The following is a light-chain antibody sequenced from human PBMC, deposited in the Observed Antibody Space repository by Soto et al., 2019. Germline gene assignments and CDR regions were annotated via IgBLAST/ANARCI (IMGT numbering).Light chain of an antibody. CDR1: QSVSNY. J-gene: IGKJ4*01. CDR2: DAS. V-gene: IGKV3-11*01. CDR3: QQRSHWPS. Sequence: EIVLTQSPVTLSLSPGERATLSCRASQSVSNYLAWYQQKPGQAPRLLIYDASNRATGIPPRFSGSGSGTDFTLIISSLEPEDFAVYYCQQRSHWPSFGGGTKVEIK.